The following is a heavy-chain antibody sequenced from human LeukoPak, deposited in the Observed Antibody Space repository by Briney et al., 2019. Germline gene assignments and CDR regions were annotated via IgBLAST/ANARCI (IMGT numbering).Heavy chain of an antibody. CDR2: FDPEDGET. CDR1: GYTLTELS. Sequence: GASVKVSCKVSGYTLTELSMHWVRQAPGKGLEWMGGFDPEDGETIYAQKFQGRVTMTEDTSTDTAYMELSSLRSEDTAVYYCATAPTVANPWYYFDYWGQGTLVTVSS. D-gene: IGHD4-23*01. CDR3: ATAPTVANPWYYFDY. J-gene: IGHJ4*02. V-gene: IGHV1-24*01.